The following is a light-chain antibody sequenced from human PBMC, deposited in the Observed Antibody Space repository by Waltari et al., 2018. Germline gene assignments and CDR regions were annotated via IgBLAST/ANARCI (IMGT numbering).Light chain of an antibody. J-gene: IGKJ1*01. CDR2: AAS. V-gene: IGKV1-39*01. Sequence: DIQMTQSPSSRSASLGDRVTITCRASQSISSYLNWYQQKPGKAPKLLRYAASSLQSGVPSRFSGSGSGTDFTLTISSLQPEDFATYYCQQSYSTPPWTFGQGTKVEIK. CDR3: QQSYSTPPWT. CDR1: QSISSY.